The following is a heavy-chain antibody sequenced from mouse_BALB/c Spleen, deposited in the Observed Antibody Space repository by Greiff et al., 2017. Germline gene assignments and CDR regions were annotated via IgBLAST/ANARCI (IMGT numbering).Heavy chain of an antibody. V-gene: IGHV1-77*01. D-gene: IGHD2-3*01. Sequence: QVQLKQSGPELVKPGASVKMYCKASGYTFTDYVISWVKQRTGQGLEWIGEIYPGSGSTYYNEKFKGKATLTADKSSNTAYMQLSSLTSEDSAVYFCARAYDGYYEFAYWGQGTLVTVSA. CDR3: ARAYDGYYEFAY. J-gene: IGHJ3*01. CDR2: IYPGSGST. CDR1: GYTFTDYV.